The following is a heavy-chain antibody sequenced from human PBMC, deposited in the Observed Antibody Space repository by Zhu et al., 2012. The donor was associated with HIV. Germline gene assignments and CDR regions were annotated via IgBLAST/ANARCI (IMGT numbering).Heavy chain of an antibody. CDR3: ARGTGVVGATPGTPFAY. Sequence: QVQLLESGPGLVKPSETLSLTCTVSGYSISSGYYWGWIRQPPGKGLEWIGSIFHSGTTYYNPSFKSRVTISVDTSKNQFSLNLNSVTAADTAVYYCARGTGVVGATPGTPFAYWGQGTLVTVSS. D-gene: IGHD1-26*01. V-gene: IGHV4-38-2*02. CDR1: GYSISSGYY. CDR2: IFHSGTT. J-gene: IGHJ4*02.